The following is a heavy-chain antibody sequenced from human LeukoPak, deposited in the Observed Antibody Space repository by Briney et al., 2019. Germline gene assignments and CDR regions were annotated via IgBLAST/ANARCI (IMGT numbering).Heavy chain of an antibody. D-gene: IGHD3-16*01. CDR3: ARGAVAGANFDY. V-gene: IGHV3-74*01. J-gene: IGHJ4*02. Sequence: GGSLRLSCADSGFTFNAYWMHWVRQAPGKGLAWVSHITTDGSGTSYADSVKGRFTISRDNAKKTLYLEMNSLRAEDTAVYYCARGAVAGANFDYWGLGTLVTVSS. CDR1: GFTFNAYW. CDR2: ITTDGSGT.